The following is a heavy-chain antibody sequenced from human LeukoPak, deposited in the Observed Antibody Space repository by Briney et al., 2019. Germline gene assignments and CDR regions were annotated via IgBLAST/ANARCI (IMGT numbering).Heavy chain of an antibody. D-gene: IGHD6-19*01. CDR2: IDPSDSYT. J-gene: IGHJ4*02. Sequence: GESLKISCKGSGYSFTSYWISWVRQVPGKGLEWMGRIDPSDSYTNYSRFFQGHVTISADKPISTAYLQWSSLEASDTAMYYCARHVSSSGWYFMIEYWGQGTLVTVSS. V-gene: IGHV5-10-1*01. CDR3: ARHVSSSGWYFMIEY. CDR1: GYSFTSYW.